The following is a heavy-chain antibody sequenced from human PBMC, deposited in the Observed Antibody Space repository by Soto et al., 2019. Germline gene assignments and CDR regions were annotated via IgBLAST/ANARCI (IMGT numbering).Heavy chain of an antibody. Sequence: QVQLQESGPGLVKPSETLSLTCAVSGGSISSNNWWSWVRQTPGKGLEWIGEIYHSGSTNYNPSRRGRVHISQDNSTNQFSRRLTSMPAADTVVYYCASLEGGCRGGSCPFYHAWGQGTLVTASS. CDR1: GGSISSNNW. J-gene: IGHJ5*02. CDR3: ASLEGGCRGGSCPFYHA. CDR2: IYHSGST. V-gene: IGHV4-4*02. D-gene: IGHD2-15*01.